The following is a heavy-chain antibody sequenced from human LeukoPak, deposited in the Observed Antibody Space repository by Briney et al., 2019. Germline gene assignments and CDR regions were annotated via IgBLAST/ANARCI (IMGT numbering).Heavy chain of an antibody. Sequence: PGGSLRPSCAASGFTFDDYTMHWVRQAPGKGLEWVSLISWDGGSTYYADSVKGRFTISRDNSKNSLYLQMNSLRTEDTALYYCAKGTVTTFLVDVWGQGTTVTVSS. V-gene: IGHV3-43*01. J-gene: IGHJ6*02. CDR2: ISWDGGST. D-gene: IGHD2/OR15-2a*01. CDR1: GFTFDDYT. CDR3: AKGTVTTFLVDV.